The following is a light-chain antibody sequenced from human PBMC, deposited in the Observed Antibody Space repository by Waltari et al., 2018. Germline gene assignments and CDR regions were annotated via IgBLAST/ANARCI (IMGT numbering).Light chain of an antibody. Sequence: EIVLTQSPAPLSLSPGERATLSCRASQSVSSSLAGYQQKPGQAPRLLIYDASNRATGIPARFSGSGSGTDFTLTISSLEPEDFAVYYCQQRSNWPPSLTFGGGTKVEIK. J-gene: IGKJ4*01. CDR1: QSVSSS. CDR3: QQRSNWPPSLT. CDR2: DAS. V-gene: IGKV3-11*01.